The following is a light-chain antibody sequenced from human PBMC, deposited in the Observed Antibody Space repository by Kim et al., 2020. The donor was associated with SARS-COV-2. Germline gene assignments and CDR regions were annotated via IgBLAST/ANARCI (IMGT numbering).Light chain of an antibody. CDR2: RNG. V-gene: IGLV10-54*01. Sequence: QTATLTCTGDSNTFDNEGVAWLQQHQGHPPKLLIYRNGNRPSGISERLSASRSGNTASLTIAGLQPEDEADYYCSTWDSSLSSWVFGGGTQLTVL. CDR1: SNTFDNEG. CDR3: STWDSSLSSWV. J-gene: IGLJ3*02.